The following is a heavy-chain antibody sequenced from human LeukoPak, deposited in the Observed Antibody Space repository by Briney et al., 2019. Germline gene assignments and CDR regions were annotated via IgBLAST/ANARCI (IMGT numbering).Heavy chain of an antibody. J-gene: IGHJ6*02. CDR2: ISYDGSNK. CDR1: GFTFSNYA. CDR3: ARPSTGYSSSWSFVWDGKRNYGMDV. Sequence: GGSLRLSCAASGFTFSNYAMSWVRQAPGKGLEWVAVISYDGSNKYYADSVKGRFTISRDNSKNTLYLQMNSLRAEDTAVYYCARPSTGYSSSWSFVWDGKRNYGMDVWGQGTTVTVSS. V-gene: IGHV3-30-3*01. D-gene: IGHD6-13*01.